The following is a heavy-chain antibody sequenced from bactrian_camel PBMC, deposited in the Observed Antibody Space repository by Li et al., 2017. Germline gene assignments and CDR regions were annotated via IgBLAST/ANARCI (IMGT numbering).Heavy chain of an antibody. V-gene: IGHV3S54*01. CDR1: GINTDSPD. Sequence: VQLVESGGGSVESGGSLTLSCATSGINTDSPDLGWYRLAPGKEREGVALIYTDRGSTDYGDSVKGRFIISQDNARNTVYLQMNSLEPEDTAMYYCAQRPTCKLYQWDVPDVYNYWGQGTQVTVS. CDR2: IYTDRGST. J-gene: IGHJ4*01. D-gene: IGHD3*01. CDR3: AQRPTCKLYQWDVPDVYNY.